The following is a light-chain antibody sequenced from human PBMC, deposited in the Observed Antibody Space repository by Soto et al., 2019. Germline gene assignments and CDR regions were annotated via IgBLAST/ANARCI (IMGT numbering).Light chain of an antibody. J-gene: IGKJ1*01. V-gene: IGKV3-15*01. CDR2: GAT. CDR1: QIVRNK. CDR3: LQYYGWPKT. Sequence: EIVVTQSPATLSVSPGERATLSCRASQIVRNKLAWYQQIPAQAPRLRIYGATTRATGIPTRFSGSESGTEFTLTIASLQSEDVAVYYCLQYYGWPKTFGNGTKLEI.